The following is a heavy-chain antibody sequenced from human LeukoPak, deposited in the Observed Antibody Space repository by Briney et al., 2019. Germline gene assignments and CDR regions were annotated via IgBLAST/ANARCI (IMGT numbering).Heavy chain of an antibody. Sequence: GASVKVSCKASGYTFTSYGISWVRQAPGQGLEWMGWISAYNGNTNYAQKLQGRVTMTTDTSTSTAYMELRSLRSDDTAVYYCARGYDSSGYYFGNYPDYWGQGTMVTVSS. CDR1: GYTFTSYG. CDR2: ISAYNGNT. J-gene: IGHJ3*01. V-gene: IGHV1-18*01. CDR3: ARGYDSSGYYFGNYPDY. D-gene: IGHD3-22*01.